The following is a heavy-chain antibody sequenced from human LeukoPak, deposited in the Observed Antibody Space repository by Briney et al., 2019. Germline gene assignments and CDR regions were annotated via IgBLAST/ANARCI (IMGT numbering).Heavy chain of an antibody. V-gene: IGHV4-34*01. D-gene: IGHD3-10*01. CDR2: INHSGST. J-gene: IGHJ4*02. CDR3: ARAARRSYYNG. CDR1: GGSFSGYY. Sequence: SGTLSLTCAVYGGSFSGYYWSWIRQPPGKGLEWIGEINHSGSTNYNPSLKSRVTISVDTSKNQFSLKLSSVTAADTAVYYCARAARRSYYNGWGQGTLVTVSS.